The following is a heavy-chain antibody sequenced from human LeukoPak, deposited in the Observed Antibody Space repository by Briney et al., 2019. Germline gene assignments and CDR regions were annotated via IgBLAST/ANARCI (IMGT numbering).Heavy chain of an antibody. D-gene: IGHD6-19*01. J-gene: IGHJ4*02. V-gene: IGHV3-21*01. CDR1: GFTFSSYS. CDR3: AKDSVAGTEYYFDY. Sequence: GGSLRLSCAASGFTFSSYSMNWVRQAPGKGLEWVSSISSSSSYIYYADSVKGRFTISRDNAKNSLYLQMNSLRAEDTAVYYCAKDSVAGTEYYFDYWGQGTLVTVSS. CDR2: ISSSSSYI.